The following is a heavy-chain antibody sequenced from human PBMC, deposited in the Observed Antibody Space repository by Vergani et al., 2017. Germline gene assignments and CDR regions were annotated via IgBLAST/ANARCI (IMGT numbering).Heavy chain of an antibody. CDR2: IKQDGSDK. Sequence: EVQLVESGGGLVQPGGSLRLSCAASGFTFSSYWMSWVRQAPGKGLEWVANIKQDGSDKFYVDSVKGRFTVSRDNAKNSLYLQMNSLRAEVTAVYYCARDRGGRGSSYYYGMDVWGQGP. V-gene: IGHV3-7*01. CDR3: ARDRGGRGSSYYYGMDV. D-gene: IGHD2-15*01. CDR1: GFTFSSYW. J-gene: IGHJ6*02.